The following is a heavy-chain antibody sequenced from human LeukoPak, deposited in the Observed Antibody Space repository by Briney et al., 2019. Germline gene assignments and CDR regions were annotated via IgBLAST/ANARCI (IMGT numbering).Heavy chain of an antibody. Sequence: GGSLRLSCAASGFTVSSNYMSWVRQAPGKGLEWVSVIYSGGSTYYADSVKGRFTISRDNSKDTLYLQMNSLRAEDTAVYYCARGSIVVVPAADYWGQGTLVTVSS. D-gene: IGHD2-2*01. CDR1: GFTVSSNY. J-gene: IGHJ4*02. CDR3: ARGSIVVVPAADY. V-gene: IGHV3-53*01. CDR2: IYSGGST.